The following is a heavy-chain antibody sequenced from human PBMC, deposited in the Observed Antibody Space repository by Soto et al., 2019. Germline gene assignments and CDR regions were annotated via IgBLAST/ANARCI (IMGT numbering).Heavy chain of an antibody. CDR3: DGAESLVLDYF. CDR2: IYHSGST. J-gene: IGHJ4*01. D-gene: IGHD6-19*01. V-gene: IGHV4-30-2*01. Sequence: SEPRSLTCTGSGGYISIYGYSWTWIRQPPVKGLEWIGYIYHSGSTYYNPSLKSRVTISLDRSKNHFSLKLSSVSAADTAVYYCDGAESLVLDYF. CDR1: GGYISIYGYS.